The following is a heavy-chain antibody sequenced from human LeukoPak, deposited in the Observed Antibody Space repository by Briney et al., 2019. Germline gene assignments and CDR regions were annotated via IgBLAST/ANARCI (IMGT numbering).Heavy chain of an antibody. CDR2: IKNKSEGEIT. CDR3: TSSIRGNGGFDY. Sequence: GGSLRLSCAASGFSFTNAWMNWVRQAPGKGLEWVGRIKNKSEGEITDNAAPVKGTFTISRDDSKNTLYLQMNSLKTEDTAVYYCTSSIRGNGGFDYWGQGTLVTVSS. CDR1: GFSFTNAW. J-gene: IGHJ4*02. D-gene: IGHD4-23*01. V-gene: IGHV3-15*01.